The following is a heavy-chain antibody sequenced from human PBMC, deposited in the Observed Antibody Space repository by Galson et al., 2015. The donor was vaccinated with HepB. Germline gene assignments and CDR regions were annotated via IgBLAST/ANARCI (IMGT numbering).Heavy chain of an antibody. D-gene: IGHD3-16*01. J-gene: IGHJ5*02. CDR1: GFTFNDYG. Sequence: SLRLSCATSGFTFNDYGIHWVRQAPGKGLEWVALISYDGSNKYYADSVKGRFSISRDNSKNTVYLQMNSLKASDTAMYYCARHPRWAFGGVWGSWFDPWGQGTLVTVSS. V-gene: IGHV3-33*05. CDR2: ISYDGSNK. CDR3: ARHPRWAFGGVWGSWFDP.